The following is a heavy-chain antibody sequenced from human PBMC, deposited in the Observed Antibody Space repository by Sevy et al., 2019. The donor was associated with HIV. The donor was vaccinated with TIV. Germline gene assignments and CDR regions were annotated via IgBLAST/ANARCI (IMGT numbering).Heavy chain of an antibody. J-gene: IGHJ4*02. CDR1: GYTLTELS. CDR3: ATEGAVAGTFFY. Sequence: ASLKVSCKVSGYTLTELSMHWVRQAPGKGLEWMGGFDPEDGETIYAQKFQGRVTMTEDTSTDTAYMELSSLRSEDTAVYYCATEGAVAGTFFYWGQGTLVTVSS. V-gene: IGHV1-24*01. D-gene: IGHD6-19*01. CDR2: FDPEDGET.